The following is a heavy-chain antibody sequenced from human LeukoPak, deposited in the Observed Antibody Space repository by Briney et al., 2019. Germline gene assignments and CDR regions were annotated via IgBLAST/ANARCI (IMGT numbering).Heavy chain of an antibody. J-gene: IGHJ4*02. Sequence: QTGGSLRLSCAASGFTFNSYGMSWVRQAPRKGLEWVSVISGSGGSTYYADSVKGRFTISRDNSKDTVSLQMNSLRAEDTAVYYCARDMWIQLWSFDYWGQGTLVTVSS. V-gene: IGHV3-23*01. CDR2: ISGSGGST. D-gene: IGHD5-18*01. CDR3: ARDMWIQLWSFDY. CDR1: GFTFNSYG.